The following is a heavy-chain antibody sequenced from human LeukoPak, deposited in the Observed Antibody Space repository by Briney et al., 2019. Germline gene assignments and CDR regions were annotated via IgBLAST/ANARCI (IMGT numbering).Heavy chain of an antibody. V-gene: IGHV1-18*01. CDR3: ARVFHDSSGYYPYYFDY. D-gene: IGHD3-22*01. J-gene: IGHJ4*02. CDR1: GYTFTSYG. Sequence: GASVKVSCKASGYTFTSYGISWVRQAPGQVLEWMGWLSAYNGNTNYAQKLQGRVTMTTDTSTSTAYMELRSLRSDDTAVYYCARVFHDSSGYYPYYFDYWGQGTLVTVSS. CDR2: LSAYNGNT.